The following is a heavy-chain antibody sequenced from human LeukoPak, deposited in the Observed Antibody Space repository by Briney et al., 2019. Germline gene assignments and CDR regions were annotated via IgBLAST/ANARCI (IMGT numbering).Heavy chain of an antibody. Sequence: GGSPRLSCAASGVTFSSYWMSLVRQAPGKGMEWVGNIKQDGSAKYYVDSVKGRFIIAGDNAKNSLYLQMNSLRAEDTAVYYCATHRSGTLDYWGQGTLVTVSS. V-gene: IGHV3-7*01. CDR1: GVTFSSYW. J-gene: IGHJ4*02. CDR3: ATHRSGTLDY. CDR2: IKQDGSAK. D-gene: IGHD6-13*01.